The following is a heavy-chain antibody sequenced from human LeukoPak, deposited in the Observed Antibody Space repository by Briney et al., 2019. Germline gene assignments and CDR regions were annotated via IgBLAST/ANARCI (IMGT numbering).Heavy chain of an antibody. J-gene: IGHJ4*02. CDR3: ARDVDSSGWYGGPFFEY. CDR1: GFTFDDYA. V-gene: IGHV3-9*01. Sequence: GGSLRLSCAASGFTFDDYAMHWVRQAPGKGLEWVSGISWNSGSIGYADSVKGRFTISRDNAKNSLYLQMNSLRAEDTAVYYCARDVDSSGWYGGPFFEYWGQGTLVTVSS. D-gene: IGHD6-19*01. CDR2: ISWNSGSI.